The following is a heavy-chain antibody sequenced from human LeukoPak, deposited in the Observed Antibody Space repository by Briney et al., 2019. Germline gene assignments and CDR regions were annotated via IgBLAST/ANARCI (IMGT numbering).Heavy chain of an antibody. CDR1: GYSFTSYW. Sequence: ESLKISCKGSGYSFTSYWIGWVRQMPGKGLEWMGIIYSGDSDTRYSPSFQGQVTISADKSISTAYLQWSSLKASDTAMYYCARPSDLWFGDNWNAFDIWGQGTMVTVSS. D-gene: IGHD3-10*01. J-gene: IGHJ3*02. V-gene: IGHV5-51*01. CDR3: ARPSDLWFGDNWNAFDI. CDR2: IYSGDSDT.